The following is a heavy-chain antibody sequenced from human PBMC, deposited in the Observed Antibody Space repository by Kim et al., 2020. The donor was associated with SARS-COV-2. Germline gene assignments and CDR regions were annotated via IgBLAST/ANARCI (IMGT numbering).Heavy chain of an antibody. CDR2: ISYDGNLK. V-gene: IGHV3-30*03. J-gene: IGHJ4*02. Sequence: GGSLRLSCAASGFAFSDYGMHWVRQAPGKRPDWVAVISYDGNLKYYADSLKDRFAVSRDNSKNKVYLQMNSLRLEDTAMYYCARGVPDSVWGSRQMDHWGQGTQVTVSS. D-gene: IGHD3-16*01. CDR3: ARGVPDSVWGSRQMDH. CDR1: GFAFSDYG.